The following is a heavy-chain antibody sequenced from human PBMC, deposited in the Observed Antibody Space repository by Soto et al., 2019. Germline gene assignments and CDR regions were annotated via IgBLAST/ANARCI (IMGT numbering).Heavy chain of an antibody. J-gene: IGHJ6*02. V-gene: IGHV1-18*01. CDR2: ISPYNGDT. CDR3: ARQGSWPYYYYGLDV. CDR1: GYTFTTSG. D-gene: IGHD1-26*01. Sequence: QVQLVQSGPEVRKPGASVKVSCEASGYTFTTSGISWVRQVPGQGLEWMGWISPYNGDTNSAQNFQGRVLMTAETSPGTAYMELMSLKSDATAVYYCARQGSWPYYYYGLDVWGQGTTVTVSS.